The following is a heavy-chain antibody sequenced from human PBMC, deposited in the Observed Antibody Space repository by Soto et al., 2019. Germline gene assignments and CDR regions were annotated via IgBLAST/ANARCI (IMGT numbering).Heavy chain of an antibody. CDR1: GFTFGNFW. CDR3: ARAEVDY. J-gene: IGHJ4*02. CDR2: MTSDGRTI. V-gene: IGHV3-74*03. Sequence: PGGSLRLSCAASGFTFGNFWMHWVRQAPGKGPEWVSRMTSDGRTIQYADSVKGRFTVSRDNAKSTMYLQMNSLRVEDTAVYYCARAEVDYWGPGILVTVSS.